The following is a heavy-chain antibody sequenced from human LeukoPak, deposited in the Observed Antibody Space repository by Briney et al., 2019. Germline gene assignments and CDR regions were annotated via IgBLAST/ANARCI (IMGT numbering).Heavy chain of an antibody. Sequence: GGSLRLSCTASGFTFGDYAMSWVRQAPGKGLEWVSYISSSGSTIYYADSVKGRFTISRDNAKNSLYLQMNRLRAEDTAVYYCARVKSGSGWIDAFDIWGQGTMVTVSS. D-gene: IGHD6-19*01. CDR2: ISSSGSTI. CDR1: GFTFGDYA. CDR3: ARVKSGSGWIDAFDI. J-gene: IGHJ3*02. V-gene: IGHV3-11*04.